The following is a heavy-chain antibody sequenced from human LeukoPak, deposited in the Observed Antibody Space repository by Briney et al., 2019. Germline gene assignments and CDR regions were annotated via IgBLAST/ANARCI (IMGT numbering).Heavy chain of an antibody. D-gene: IGHD6-13*01. V-gene: IGHV4-59*01. CDR2: IDYSGST. CDR3: ARSGGLYTSTWYFHR. J-gene: IGHJ1*01. Sequence: KSSETLSLTSTVFVGSISSYYWSWIRQPPGKGLEGMGYIDYSGSTIHTPSLKSRVTISVNTSKNQFSLQLTSVTAADTAVYYCARSGGLYTSTWYFHRWGQGTLVTVSS. CDR1: VGSISSYY.